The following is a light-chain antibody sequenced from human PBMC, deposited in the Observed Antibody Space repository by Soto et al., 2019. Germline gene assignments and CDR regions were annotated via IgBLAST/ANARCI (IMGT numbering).Light chain of an antibody. CDR3: SSYSRSSTVV. CDR1: SSDVGGYNY. V-gene: IGLV2-14*01. J-gene: IGLJ3*02. Sequence: QSALTQPASVSGSPGQSITISCTGTSSDVGGYNYVSWYQQHPGKAPKLMIYDVTNRPSGISNRFSGSKSGNTASLTISGLQAEDEAEYYCSSYSRSSTVVFGGGTKVTVL. CDR2: DVT.